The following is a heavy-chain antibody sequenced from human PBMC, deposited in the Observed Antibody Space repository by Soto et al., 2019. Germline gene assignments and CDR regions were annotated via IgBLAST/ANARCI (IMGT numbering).Heavy chain of an antibody. V-gene: IGHV3-21*01. Sequence: EGDLRLSCSASRRTCSSYSINWVRQPAGKGLEWVSSISSSSRYIYYADSVKGRFTISRDNAKNSLYLQMNSLRAEDTAVYYCATLRYFDWFPNAFDIWGQGTMVTVSS. D-gene: IGHD3-9*01. J-gene: IGHJ3*02. CDR2: ISSSSRYI. CDR1: RRTCSSYS. CDR3: ATLRYFDWFPNAFDI.